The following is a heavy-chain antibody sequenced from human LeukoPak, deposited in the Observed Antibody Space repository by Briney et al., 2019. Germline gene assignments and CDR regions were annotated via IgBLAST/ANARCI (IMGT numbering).Heavy chain of an antibody. CDR1: GFTFSDYS. J-gene: IGHJ1*01. Sequence: GGSLSLSCTASGFTFSDYSMNWVRQAPGKGLEWVSSISRRSRHVYYAGSVKGRFTISRDNAKNSLYLQMNSLRAEDMAVYFCVRDLMGSGATTAYLHHWGQGTLVTVSS. CDR3: VRDLMGSGATTAYLHH. V-gene: IGHV3-21*01. D-gene: IGHD4/OR15-4a*01. CDR2: ISRRSRHV.